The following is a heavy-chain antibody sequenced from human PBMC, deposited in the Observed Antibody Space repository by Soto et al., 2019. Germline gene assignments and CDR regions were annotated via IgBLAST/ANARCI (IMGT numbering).Heavy chain of an antibody. Sequence: EVQLVESGGGLVKPGGSLRLSCAASGFTFSSYSMNWVRQAPGKGLEWVSSISSSSSDIYYADSVKGRFTISRDNAKNSLYLQMNSLRAEDTAVYYCARSPGGCSSTSCSYYYYYCMDVWGQGTTVTVSS. D-gene: IGHD2-2*01. J-gene: IGHJ6*02. CDR2: ISSSSSDI. CDR1: GFTFSSYS. V-gene: IGHV3-21*01. CDR3: ARSPGGCSSTSCSYYYYYCMDV.